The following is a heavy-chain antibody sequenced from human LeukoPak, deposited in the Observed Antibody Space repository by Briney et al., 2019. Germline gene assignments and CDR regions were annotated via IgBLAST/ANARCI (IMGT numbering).Heavy chain of an antibody. D-gene: IGHD1-26*01. V-gene: IGHV3-21*01. CDR1: GFTFSSYS. Sequence: PGGSLRLSCAASGFTFSSYSMNWVRQAPGKGLEWVSSISSSSSYIYYADSVKGRFTISRDNAKNSLYLQMNSLRAEDTAVYYCASNEVGYYYYHMDVWGKGTTVTVSS. CDR2: ISSSSSYI. J-gene: IGHJ6*03. CDR3: ASNEVGYYYYHMDV.